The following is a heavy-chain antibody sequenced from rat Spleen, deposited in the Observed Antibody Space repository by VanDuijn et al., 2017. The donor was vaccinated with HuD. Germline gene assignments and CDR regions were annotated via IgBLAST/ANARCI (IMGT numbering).Heavy chain of an antibody. J-gene: IGHJ4*01. Sequence: EVQLVESGGGLVQPGRSLKLSCAASGITFSNYYMAWVRQAPKKGLEWVATISTPGSNTYYLESVKGRFIISRDNAKSSLYLQMSSLKSEDTATYYCARLGDTHYGYNPLDAWGQGASVTVSS. V-gene: IGHV5-25*01. CDR1: GITFSNYY. CDR2: ISTPGSNT. CDR3: ARLGDTHYGYNPLDA. D-gene: IGHD1-9*01.